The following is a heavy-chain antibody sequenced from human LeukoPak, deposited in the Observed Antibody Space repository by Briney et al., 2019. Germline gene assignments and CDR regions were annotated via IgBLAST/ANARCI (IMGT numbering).Heavy chain of an antibody. J-gene: IGHJ4*02. D-gene: IGHD6-13*01. CDR2: ISYIGST. Sequence: SETLSLTCAVSDDSFSSHYWTWIRQPPGKGLEWIGYISYIGSTNYNPSLKSRVTISIDTSKNQFSLKLSSVTAADTAVYYCARALSPLVYFDYWGQGTLVTVSS. CDR1: DDSFSSHY. CDR3: ARALSPLVYFDY. V-gene: IGHV4-59*11.